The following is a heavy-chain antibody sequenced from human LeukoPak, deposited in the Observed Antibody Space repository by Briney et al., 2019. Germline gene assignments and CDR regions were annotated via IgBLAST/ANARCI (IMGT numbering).Heavy chain of an antibody. CDR1: GYTFTGYY. D-gene: IGHD6-13*01. V-gene: IGHV1-46*01. CDR3: ARDKGQQLGGYLYMDV. J-gene: IGHJ6*03. CDR2: INPSGGST. Sequence: ASVKVSCKASGYTFTGYYMHWVRQAPGQGLEWMGIINPSGGSTSYAQKFQGRVTMTRDMSTSTVYMELSSLRSEDTAVYYCARDKGQQLGGYLYMDVWGKGTTVTVSS.